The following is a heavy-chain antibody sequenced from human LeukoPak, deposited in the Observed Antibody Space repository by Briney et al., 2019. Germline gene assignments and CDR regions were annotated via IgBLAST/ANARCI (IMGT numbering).Heavy chain of an antibody. J-gene: IGHJ6*02. V-gene: IGHV1-69*01. CDR1: GGTFSSYA. CDR2: IIPIFGTA. D-gene: IGHD1-14*01. CDR3: ARDPPSPGTRNYYYYGMDV. Sequence: SVKASCKASGGTFSSYAISWVRQAPGQGLEWMGGIIPIFGTANYAQKFQGRVTITADESTSTAYMELSSLRSEDTAVYYCARDPPSPGTRNYYYYGMDVWGQGTTVTVSS.